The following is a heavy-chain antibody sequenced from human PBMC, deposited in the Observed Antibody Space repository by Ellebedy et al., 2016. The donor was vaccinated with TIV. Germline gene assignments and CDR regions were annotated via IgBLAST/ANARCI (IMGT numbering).Heavy chain of an antibody. J-gene: IGHJ4*02. D-gene: IGHD2-2*01. CDR2: IDPSDSYT. CDR1: GYSFTSYW. Sequence: GESLKISCKGSGYSFTSYWISWVRQMPGKGLEWMGRIDPSDSYTNYSPSFQGHVTISADKSISTAYLQWSSLKASDTAMYYCARSVGYCSSTSCSDLGYFDYWGQGTLVTVSS. CDR3: ARSVGYCSSTSCSDLGYFDY. V-gene: IGHV5-10-1*01.